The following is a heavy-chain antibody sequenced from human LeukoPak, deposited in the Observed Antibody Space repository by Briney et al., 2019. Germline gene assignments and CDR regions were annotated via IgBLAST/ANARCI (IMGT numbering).Heavy chain of an antibody. CDR3: ASRSGESEDDAFDI. Sequence: ASVKVSCKASGYTFTNYGISWVRQAPGQGLEWMGWISAYNGNTNYAQKLQGRVTMTTDTSTSTAYMELRSLRSDDTAVYYCASRSGESEDDAFDIWGQGTMVTVSS. D-gene: IGHD3-10*01. J-gene: IGHJ3*02. CDR2: ISAYNGNT. CDR1: GYTFTNYG. V-gene: IGHV1-18*01.